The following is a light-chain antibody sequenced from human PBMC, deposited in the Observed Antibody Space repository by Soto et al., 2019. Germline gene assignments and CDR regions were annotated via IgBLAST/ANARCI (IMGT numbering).Light chain of an antibody. J-gene: IGKJ2*01. CDR3: QQYASSPTYT. CDR2: GAS. Sequence: EIVLTQSPGTLSLSPGERATLSCRASQSVSSSYLAWYQQKPGQAPRLLIYGASSRATVIPDRFSGSGSGTDFTLTISGLEPEDFAVYYCQQYASSPTYTFGQGTKLQIK. V-gene: IGKV3-20*01. CDR1: QSVSSSY.